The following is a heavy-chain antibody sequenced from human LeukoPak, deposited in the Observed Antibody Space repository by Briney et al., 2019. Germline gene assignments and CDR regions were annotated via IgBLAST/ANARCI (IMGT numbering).Heavy chain of an antibody. Sequence: SETLPLTCAVYGGSFSGYYWSWIRQPPGKGLEWIGEINHSGSTNYNPSLKSRVTISVDTSKNQFSLKLSSVTAADTAVYYCARGVVVVVAARNYYYYGMDVWGQGTTVTVSS. CDR3: ARGVVVVVAARNYYYYGMDV. CDR2: INHSGST. D-gene: IGHD2-15*01. J-gene: IGHJ6*02. V-gene: IGHV4-34*01. CDR1: GGSFSGYY.